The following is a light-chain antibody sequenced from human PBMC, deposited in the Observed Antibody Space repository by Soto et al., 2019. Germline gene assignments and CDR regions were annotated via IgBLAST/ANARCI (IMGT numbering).Light chain of an antibody. V-gene: IGLV2-14*01. J-gene: IGLJ1*01. CDR2: EVS. Sequence: QSVLTQPASVSGSPGQSITISCTGTSSDVGGYNYVSWYQQHPGKAPKLMIYEVSNRPSGVSNRFSGSKSGNTASLTISGLQAEDEVDYYCSSYTSSSTPFYVFGTGTKVTVL. CDR1: SSDVGGYNY. CDR3: SSYTSSSTPFYV.